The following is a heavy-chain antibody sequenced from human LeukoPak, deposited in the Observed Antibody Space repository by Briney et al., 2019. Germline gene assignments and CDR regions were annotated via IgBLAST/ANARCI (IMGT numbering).Heavy chain of an antibody. Sequence: PGGSLRLSCAASGFTFSSYGMHWVRQAPGKGLEWVAFIRYDGSNKYYADSVKGRFTISRDNSKNTLYLQMNSLRAEDTAVYYCAKEMPSSIAARAEAFDIWGQGTMVTVSS. J-gene: IGHJ3*02. CDR3: AKEMPSSIAARAEAFDI. CDR2: IRYDGSNK. CDR1: GFTFSSYG. V-gene: IGHV3-30*02. D-gene: IGHD6-6*01.